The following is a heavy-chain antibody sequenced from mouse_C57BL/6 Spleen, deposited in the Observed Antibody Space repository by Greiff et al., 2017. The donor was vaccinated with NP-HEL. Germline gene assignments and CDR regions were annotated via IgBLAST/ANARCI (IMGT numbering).Heavy chain of an antibody. CDR2: ISYDGSN. D-gene: IGHD3-2*02. V-gene: IGHV3-6*01. CDR1: GYSITSGYY. J-gene: IGHJ3*01. Sequence: EVHLVESGPGLVKPSQSLSLTCSVTGYSITSGYYWNWIRQFPGNKLEWMGYISYDGSNNYNPSLKNRISITRDTSKNQFFLKLNSVTTEDTATYYCAREEARQLRLPGWFAYWGQGTLVTVSA. CDR3: AREEARQLRLPGWFAY.